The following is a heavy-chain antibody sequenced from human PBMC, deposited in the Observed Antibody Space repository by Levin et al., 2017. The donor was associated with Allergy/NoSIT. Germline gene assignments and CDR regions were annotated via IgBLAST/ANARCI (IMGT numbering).Heavy chain of an antibody. D-gene: IGHD3-16*02. J-gene: IGHJ4*02. CDR3: ARGGPPNYDYNWGSYRDGYFDY. CDR1: GFTFGDYA. V-gene: IGHV3-49*04. CDR2: FRNKAHGGTT. Sequence: GESLKISCTGSGFTFGDYAMSWVRQAPGKGLEWVGFFRNKAHGGTTEYAASVKGRLTISRDDSKSIAYLQMNSLKTEGTAVYFCARGGPPNYDYNWGSYRDGYFDYWGQGTLVTVSS.